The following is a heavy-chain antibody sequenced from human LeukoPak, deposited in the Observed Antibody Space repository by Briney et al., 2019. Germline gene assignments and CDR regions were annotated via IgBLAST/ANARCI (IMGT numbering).Heavy chain of an antibody. J-gene: IGHJ4*02. CDR3: ARDHYGGNSDY. D-gene: IGHD4-23*01. CDR2: INTDGSST. CDR1: GFTFDDYA. Sequence: GGSLRLSCAVSGFTFDDYAMHWVRQVPGKGLEWVSGINTDGSSTYYADSVKGRFTISRDNAKNTLYLQMNSLRAEDTAVYYCARDHYGGNSDYWGQGTLVTVSS. V-gene: IGHV3-74*01.